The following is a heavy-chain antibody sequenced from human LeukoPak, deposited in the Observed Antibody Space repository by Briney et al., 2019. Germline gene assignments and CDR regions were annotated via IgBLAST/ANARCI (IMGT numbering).Heavy chain of an antibody. D-gene: IGHD6-13*01. CDR1: GFTVSSNY. V-gene: IGHV3-53*01. J-gene: IGHJ4*02. Sequence: PGGSLRLSCGASGFTVSSNYMSWVRQAPGKGLEWVSVIYSGGSTYYADSVKGRFTISRDNSKNTLYLQMNSLRAEDTAVYYCARDSSSSSDDYWGQGTLVTVSS. CDR3: ARDSSSSSDDY. CDR2: IYSGGST.